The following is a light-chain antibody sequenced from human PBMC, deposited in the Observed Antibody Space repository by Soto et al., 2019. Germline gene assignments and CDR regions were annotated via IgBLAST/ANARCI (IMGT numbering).Light chain of an antibody. Sequence: QSVLTQPPSASGSPGQSVTISCTGTSSDVGGYNYVSWYQQHPGKAPKLMIYEVNKRPSGVPDRFSSSKSGNTASLTVSGLQAEDEADYYCSSYSSSNNFVVFGGGTKLTVL. V-gene: IGLV2-8*01. CDR1: SSDVGGYNY. J-gene: IGLJ2*01. CDR3: SSYSSSNNFVV. CDR2: EVN.